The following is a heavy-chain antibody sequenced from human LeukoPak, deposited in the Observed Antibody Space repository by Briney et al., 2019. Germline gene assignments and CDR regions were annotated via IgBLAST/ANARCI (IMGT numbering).Heavy chain of an antibody. J-gene: IGHJ4*02. V-gene: IGHV4-39*07. Sequence: SETLSLTCSVSGGSISRNTHYCGWIRQPPGKGLEWIGSIHYSGSTNYNPSLKSRVTMSVDTSKNQFSLKLSSVTAADTAVYYCARATWFGELSRSYYFDYWGQGTLVTVSS. CDR2: IHYSGST. CDR3: ARATWFGELSRSYYFDY. D-gene: IGHD3-10*01. CDR1: GGSISRNTHY.